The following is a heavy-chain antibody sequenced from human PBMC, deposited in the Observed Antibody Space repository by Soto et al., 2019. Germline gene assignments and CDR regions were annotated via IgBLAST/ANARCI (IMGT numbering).Heavy chain of an antibody. CDR2: IVSSGAM. CDR1: GASVRSSRFY. CDR3: ARQDTASGSHYLSPFGH. J-gene: IGHJ4*02. Sequence: SETLSLTCSVSGASVRSSRFYWGWMRQTPGKGLEWIGSIVSSGAMHPKPSLSSRIDISLDSSQNKLSLYLCSVTAADTSVYYCARQDTASGSHYLSPFGHCGQGILVTVSS. V-gene: IGHV4-39*01. D-gene: IGHD3-10*01.